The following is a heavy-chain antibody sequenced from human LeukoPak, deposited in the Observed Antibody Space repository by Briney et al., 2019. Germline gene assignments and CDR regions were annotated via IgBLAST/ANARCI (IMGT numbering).Heavy chain of an antibody. CDR2: ISYDGSNK. CDR3: AKSWLRYQLPPNDGMDV. Sequence: PGGSLRLSCAASGFTFSSYAMSWVRQAPGKGLEWVAVISYDGSNKYYADSVKGRFTISRDNFKNTLYLQMNSLRAEDTAVYYCAKSWLRYQLPPNDGMDVWGQGTTVTVSS. V-gene: IGHV3-30*18. J-gene: IGHJ6*02. CDR1: GFTFSSYA. D-gene: IGHD2-2*01.